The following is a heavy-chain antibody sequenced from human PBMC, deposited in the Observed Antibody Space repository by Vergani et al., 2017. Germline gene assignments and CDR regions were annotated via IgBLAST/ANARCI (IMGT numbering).Heavy chain of an antibody. CDR1: GFTFSSYA. CDR3: SRVRDDSAYYYYYYGMDV. CDR2: ISGSGGST. J-gene: IGHJ6*02. D-gene: IGHD3-10*01. Sequence: EVQLLESGGGLVQPGGSLRLSCAASGFTFSSYAMSWVRQAPGKGLEWVSAISGSGGSTYYADSVKGRFTISSDNAKNSLYLQWNSLRAEDTAVYYCSRVRDDSAYYYYYYGMDVWGQGATVTVSS. V-gene: IGHV3-23*01.